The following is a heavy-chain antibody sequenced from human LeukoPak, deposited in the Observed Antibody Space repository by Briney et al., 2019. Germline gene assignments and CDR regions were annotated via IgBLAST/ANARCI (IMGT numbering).Heavy chain of an antibody. J-gene: IGHJ5*02. Sequence: GASVKVSCKASGYTFTSYYMHWVRQAPGQGLEWMGWINPNSGGTNYAQKFQGRVTMTRDTSISTAYMDLSRLRSDDTAVYYCAREGLAMVRGVLPKEAWGWFDPWGQGTLVTVSS. CDR2: INPNSGGT. D-gene: IGHD3-10*01. V-gene: IGHV1-2*02. CDR1: GYTFTSYY. CDR3: AREGLAMVRGVLPKEAWGWFDP.